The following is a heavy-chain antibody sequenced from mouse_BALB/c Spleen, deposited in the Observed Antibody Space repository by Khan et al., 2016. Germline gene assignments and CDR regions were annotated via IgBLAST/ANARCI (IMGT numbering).Heavy chain of an antibody. CDR1: GFTFRSYT. CDR3: ARVPFDYDDGGFDC. Sequence: EVELVESGGGLVKPGGSLKLSCAASGFTFRSYTMSWVRQTPEKRLEWVATISSGGINTYYTDSVKGRFTISSDIAKNNLYLQMSSLRSEDTAVYYCARVPFDYDDGGFDCWGQGTTLTVSS. J-gene: IGHJ2*01. D-gene: IGHD2-4*01. CDR2: ISSGGINT. V-gene: IGHV5-9*03.